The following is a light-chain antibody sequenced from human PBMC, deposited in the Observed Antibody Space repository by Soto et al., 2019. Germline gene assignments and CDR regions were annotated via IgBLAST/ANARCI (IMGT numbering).Light chain of an antibody. Sequence: QSVLTQPAAVSGSPGQSITISCTGTSSDVGGYNYVSWYQQHPGKAPKLMIYEVSNRPSGVSNRFSGPKSGNTASLTISGLQAADEADYYCSSYTSSSTLVVFGTGTKLTVL. CDR1: SSDVGGYNY. V-gene: IGLV2-14*01. CDR2: EVS. J-gene: IGLJ1*01. CDR3: SSYTSSSTLVV.